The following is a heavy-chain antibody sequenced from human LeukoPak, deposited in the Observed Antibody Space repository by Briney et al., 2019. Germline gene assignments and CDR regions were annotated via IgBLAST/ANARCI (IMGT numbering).Heavy chain of an antibody. D-gene: IGHD5-18*01. Sequence: GGSLRLSCAASGFTFKGYWMSWVRQAPGKGLEWVANIQQDGSEKKYVDSVKGRFTISGDNAKNSLYLQMDSLRAEDTAVYYCVRLRYTYGKNFDCWGQGTLVTVSS. J-gene: IGHJ4*02. CDR1: GFTFKGYW. CDR2: IQQDGSEK. V-gene: IGHV3-7*01. CDR3: VRLRYTYGKNFDC.